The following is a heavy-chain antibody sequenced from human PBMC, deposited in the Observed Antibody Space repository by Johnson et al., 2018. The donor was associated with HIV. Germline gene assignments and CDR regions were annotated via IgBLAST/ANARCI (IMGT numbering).Heavy chain of an antibody. D-gene: IGHD4-17*01. V-gene: IGHV3-30-3*01. J-gene: IGHJ3*02. CDR1: GFTFSIYW. Sequence: QVQLVESGGGLVQPGGSLRLSCAASGFTFSIYWMTWVRQAPGKGLEWVAVIRYDGRNKYYADSVKGRFTVPRDNSKNTLYLQMNSLRAEDTAVYYCARPGGDYSAFDIWGQGTMVTVSS. CDR2: IRYDGRNK. CDR3: ARPGGDYSAFDI.